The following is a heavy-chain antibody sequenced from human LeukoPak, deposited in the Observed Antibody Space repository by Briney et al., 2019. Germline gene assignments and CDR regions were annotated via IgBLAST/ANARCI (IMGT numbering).Heavy chain of an antibody. CDR1: GGTFSSYA. CDR2: IIPIFGTA. D-gene: IGHD3-3*01. V-gene: IGHV1-69*13. CDR3: ARGLQYYDFWSGYARYYYYYYGMDV. J-gene: IGHJ6*02. Sequence: SVKVSCKASGGTFSSYAISWVRQAPGQGLEWMGGIIPIFGTANYAQKFQGRVTITADESTSTAYMELSSLRSEDTAVYYCARGLQYYDFWSGYARYYYYYYGMDVWGQGTTVTVSS.